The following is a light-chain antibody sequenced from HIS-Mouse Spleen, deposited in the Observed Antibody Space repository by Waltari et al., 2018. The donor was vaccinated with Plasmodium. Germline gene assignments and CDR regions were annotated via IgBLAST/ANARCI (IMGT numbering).Light chain of an antibody. Sequence: SYVLTQPPSVSVAPGQTARITCGGNNIGRKSVHWYQRKPGQAPVLGVYDDRDRPSGIPGRFSGSNSGNTATLTISRVEAGDEADYYCQVWDSSSDHVVFGGGTKLTVL. CDR3: QVWDSSSDHVV. CDR1: NIGRKS. V-gene: IGLV3-21*02. J-gene: IGLJ2*01. CDR2: DDR.